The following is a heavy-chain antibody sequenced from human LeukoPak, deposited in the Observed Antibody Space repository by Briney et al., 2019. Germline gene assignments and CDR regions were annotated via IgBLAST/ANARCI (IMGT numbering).Heavy chain of an antibody. D-gene: IGHD4-17*01. Sequence: GGSLRLSCAASGFTVSSNYMNLVRQAPGKGLEGVSVIYSGGSTYYADYVKGRFTISRDNSKNTLYLQINSLRAEDTAVYYCARGGVRDYGDYVFDAFDIWGQGTMVTVSS. V-gene: IGHV3-66*01. CDR2: IYSGGST. J-gene: IGHJ3*02. CDR1: GFTVSSNY. CDR3: ARGGVRDYGDYVFDAFDI.